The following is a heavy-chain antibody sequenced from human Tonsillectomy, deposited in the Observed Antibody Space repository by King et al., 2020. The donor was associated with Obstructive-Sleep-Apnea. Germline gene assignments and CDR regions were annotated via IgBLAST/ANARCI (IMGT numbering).Heavy chain of an antibody. D-gene: IGHD4-17*01. Sequence: VQLQESGPGLVKPSGTLSLTCAVSGGSIINTNWWTWVRQPPGKGLEFIGQIYHSGTTNYNPSLRSRVPISVDKSKNQVSLKLRFVTAADTAVYYCARTTYGDYALDYWGQGTLVTVSS. CDR3: ARTTYGDYALDY. CDR1: GGSIINTNW. CDR2: IYHSGTT. V-gene: IGHV4-4*02. J-gene: IGHJ4*02.